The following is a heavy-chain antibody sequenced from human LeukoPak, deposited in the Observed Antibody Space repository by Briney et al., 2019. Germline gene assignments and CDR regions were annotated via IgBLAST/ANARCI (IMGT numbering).Heavy chain of an antibody. D-gene: IGHD3-10*01. V-gene: IGHV4-59*08. CDR1: GGSISIYY. J-gene: IGHJ6*02. Sequence: SETLSLTCTVSGGSISIYYWSWIRQPPGKGLEWIGDISYSGSTTYNPSLKSRVTISLDTSKNQFSLKLSSVTAADTAMYYCARGDDYYNYGMDVWGQGTTVTVS. CDR2: ISYSGST. CDR3: ARGDDYYNYGMDV.